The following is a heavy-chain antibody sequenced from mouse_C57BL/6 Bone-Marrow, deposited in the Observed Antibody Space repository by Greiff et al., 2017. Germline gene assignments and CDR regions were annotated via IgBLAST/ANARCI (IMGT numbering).Heavy chain of an antibody. CDR1: GYTFTSYW. CDR3: ATPNWDEAMDY. J-gene: IGHJ4*01. CDR2: IDPSDIYT. D-gene: IGHD4-1*01. Sequence: QVQLQQPGAELVKPGASVKLSCKASGYTFTSYWMQWVKQRPGQGLEWIGEIDPSDIYTNYNQKFKGKATLTVDTSSSTAYMQLSSLTSADSAVYYCATPNWDEAMDYWGQGTSVTVSS. V-gene: IGHV1-50*01.